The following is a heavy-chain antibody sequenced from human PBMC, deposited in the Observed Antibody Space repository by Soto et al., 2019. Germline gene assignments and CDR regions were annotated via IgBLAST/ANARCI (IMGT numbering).Heavy chain of an antibody. J-gene: IGHJ3*02. CDR1: GGSISSGGYY. CDR3: AKAGGYCSGGSCYSVPFDI. CDR2: IYYSGST. D-gene: IGHD2-15*01. V-gene: IGHV4-31*03. Sequence: SEPLSLTCTVSGGSISSGGYYWSWIRQHPGKGLEWIGYIYYSGSTYYNPSLKSRVTISVDTSKNQFSLKLSSVTAADTAVYYCAKAGGYCSGGSCYSVPFDIWGQGTMVTVSS.